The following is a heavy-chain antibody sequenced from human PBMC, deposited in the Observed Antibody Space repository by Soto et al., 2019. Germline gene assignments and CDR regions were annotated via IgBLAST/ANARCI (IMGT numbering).Heavy chain of an antibody. CDR1: GYTLTSYG. CDR3: ARLKRQLVRFGIGY. V-gene: IGHV1-18*01. Sequence: QVQLVQSGAEVKKPGASVKVSCKASGYTLTSYGISWVRQAPGQGLEWMGWISAYNGNTNYAQKLQGRVTLTTDTSTSTAYMELRSLRSDDTAVYYCARLKRQLVRFGIGYWGQGTLVTVSS. D-gene: IGHD6-13*01. J-gene: IGHJ4*02. CDR2: ISAYNGNT.